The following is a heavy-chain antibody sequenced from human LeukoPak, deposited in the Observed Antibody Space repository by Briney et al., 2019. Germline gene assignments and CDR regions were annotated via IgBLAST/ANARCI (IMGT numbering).Heavy chain of an antibody. CDR1: GFTFSSYA. V-gene: IGHV3-23*01. J-gene: IGHJ5*02. Sequence: GGSLRLSCAASGFTFSSYAMSWVRQAPGKGLEWVSDISGSGASTYYADSVKGRFTISRDNAKNSLYLQMNSLRAEDTAVYYCARMEPGNWFDPWGQGTLVTVSS. CDR2: ISGSGAST. D-gene: IGHD1-1*01. CDR3: ARMEPGNWFDP.